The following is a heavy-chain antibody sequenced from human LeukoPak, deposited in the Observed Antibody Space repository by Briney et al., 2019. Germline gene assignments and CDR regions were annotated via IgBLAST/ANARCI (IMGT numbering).Heavy chain of an antibody. CDR2: IYSGGST. D-gene: IGHD5-18*01. J-gene: IGHJ6*03. V-gene: IGHV3-66*02. Sequence: GGSLRLSCAASGFTVSSNYMSWVRQAPGKGLEWVSVIYSGGSTYYADSVKGRFTISRDNSKNTLYLQMNSLRAEDTAVYYCARVTAMVLKYYYYMDVWGKGTTVPVSS. CDR3: ARVTAMVLKYYYYMDV. CDR1: GFTVSSNY.